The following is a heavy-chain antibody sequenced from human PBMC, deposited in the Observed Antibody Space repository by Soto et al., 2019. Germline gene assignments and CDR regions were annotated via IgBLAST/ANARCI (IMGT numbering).Heavy chain of an antibody. V-gene: IGHV3-33*01. D-gene: IGHD2-2*01. CDR1: GFTFSTYG. J-gene: IGHJ4*02. CDR2: VRHDGRAE. CDR3: ARGFLAAFYAVHPDH. Sequence: QVQLVESGGGVVQPGTSLRLSCAASGFTFSTYGMHWVRQAPGKGLEYVAGVRHDGRAEYYVDPVRGRFTISRDNYEDILCLQLNSLRAADTALYSFARGFLAAFYAVHPDHRGQGPPVTVSS.